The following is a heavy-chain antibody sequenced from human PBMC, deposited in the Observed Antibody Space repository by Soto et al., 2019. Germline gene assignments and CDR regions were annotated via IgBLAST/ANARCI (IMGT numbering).Heavy chain of an antibody. J-gene: IGHJ3*02. CDR3: AREAEAFDI. Sequence: QVQLVESGGGVVQPGRSLRLSCAASGFTFRNYAVHWVRQAPGKGLERVTIISYDGSSKYYTDSVKGRFTISRDNSKNTLYLQMNSLRSEDTAIYYCAREAEAFDIWGQGTMVTVSS. CDR2: ISYDGSSK. V-gene: IGHV3-30-3*01. CDR1: GFTFRNYA.